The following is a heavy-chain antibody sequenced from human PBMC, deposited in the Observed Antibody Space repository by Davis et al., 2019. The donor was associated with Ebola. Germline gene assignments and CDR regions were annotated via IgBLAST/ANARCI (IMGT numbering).Heavy chain of an antibody. CDR3: ARGNYGDYIVLYYYNMDV. D-gene: IGHD4-17*01. CDR1: GGSVGSLNHY. J-gene: IGHJ6*02. V-gene: IGHV4-61*01. Sequence: SETLSLTCTVSGGSVGSLNHYWSWIRQPPGKGLEWIGNIHYLGNTNYNPSLKSRVTMSVNTSKNQFSLKLSSVTAADTAVYYCARGNYGDYIVLYYYNMDVWGQGTTVTVSS. CDR2: IHYLGNT.